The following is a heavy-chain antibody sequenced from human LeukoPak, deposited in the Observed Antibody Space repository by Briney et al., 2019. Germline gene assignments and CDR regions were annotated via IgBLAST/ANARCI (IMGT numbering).Heavy chain of an antibody. Sequence: SETLSLTCTISGGSISSNYWSWIRQPPGRGLEWIGYCHYSGNTNYNPSLKSRATISVDMSKNQFSLTLNSVTAADTAVYYCARSASSTSRSAFDIWGQGTRVTASS. CDR3: ARSASSTSRSAFDI. CDR2: CHYSGNT. V-gene: IGHV4-59*13. J-gene: IGHJ3*02. CDR1: GGSISSNY.